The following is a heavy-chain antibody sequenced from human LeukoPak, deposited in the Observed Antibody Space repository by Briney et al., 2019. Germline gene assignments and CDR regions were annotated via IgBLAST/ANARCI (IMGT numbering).Heavy chain of an antibody. CDR2: IWYDGSNK. CDR3: ARDGSGTRYYYVDV. D-gene: IGHD3-10*01. Sequence: PGGSLRLSCAASGFTFSSYGMHWVRQAPGKGLEWVAVIWYDGSNKYYADSVKGRFTISRDNSKNTLYLQMNSLRAEDTAVYYCARDGSGTRYYYVDVWGKGTTVTVSS. CDR1: GFTFSSYG. J-gene: IGHJ6*03. V-gene: IGHV3-33*01.